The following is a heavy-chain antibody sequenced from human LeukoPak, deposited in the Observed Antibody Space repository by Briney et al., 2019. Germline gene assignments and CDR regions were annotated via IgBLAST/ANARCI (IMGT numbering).Heavy chain of an antibody. J-gene: IGHJ6*03. CDR1: GGSFSGYY. Sequence: SETLSLTCAVYGGSFSGYYWSWIRQPPGKGLDWIGEINHSGSTNYNPSLKSRVTISVDTSKNQFSLKLSSVTAADTAVYYCGAGTPVVNYMDVWGKGTTVTISS. V-gene: IGHV4-34*01. D-gene: IGHD6-13*01. CDR3: GAGTPVVNYMDV. CDR2: INHSGST.